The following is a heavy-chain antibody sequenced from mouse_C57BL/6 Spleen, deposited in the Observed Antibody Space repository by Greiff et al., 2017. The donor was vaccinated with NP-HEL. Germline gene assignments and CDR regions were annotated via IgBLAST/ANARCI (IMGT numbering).Heavy chain of an antibody. CDR2: IYPGSGNT. J-gene: IGHJ4*01. D-gene: IGHD1-1*01. CDR1: GYTFTDYY. CDR3: ARDGDAMDY. Sequence: VQLQESGAELVRPGASVKLSCKASGYTFTDYYINWVKQRPGQGLEWIARIYPGSGNTYYNEKFKGKATLTAEKSSSTAYMQLSSLTSEDSAVYFCARDGDAMDYWGQGTSVTVSS. V-gene: IGHV1-76*01.